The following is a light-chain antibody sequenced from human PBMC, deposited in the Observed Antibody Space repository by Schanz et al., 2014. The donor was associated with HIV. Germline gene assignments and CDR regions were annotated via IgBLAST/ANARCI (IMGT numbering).Light chain of an antibody. CDR2: DND. V-gene: IGLV1-51*01. CDR3: GTWHNTLVGWL. CDR1: NSNIAINY. Sequence: QSVLTQPPSVSAAPGQNVIISCSGSNSNIAINYVSWYQQVPGRAPRLLIYDNDKRPSGIPDRFSGSKSGTSATLAITGRQTGDEDDSYCGTWHNTLVGWLFGGGTKVTV. J-gene: IGLJ3*02.